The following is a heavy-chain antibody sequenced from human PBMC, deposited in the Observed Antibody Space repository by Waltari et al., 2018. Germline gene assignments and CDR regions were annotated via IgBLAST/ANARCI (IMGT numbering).Heavy chain of an antibody. J-gene: IGHJ4*02. CDR2: IYNSGRT. Sequence: QVQLQESGPGLVKPSETLSLTCPVPGGSISGHFWTCVRQPPGKGLEWIGHIYNSGRTTYNPALNNRVTISEDTSNNQFSLRLSSVTAADTAVYFCARSYYDYWSGYPFDRWGQGTLVTVSS. D-gene: IGHD3-3*01. V-gene: IGHV4-59*11. CDR3: ARSYYDYWSGYPFDR. CDR1: GGSISGHF.